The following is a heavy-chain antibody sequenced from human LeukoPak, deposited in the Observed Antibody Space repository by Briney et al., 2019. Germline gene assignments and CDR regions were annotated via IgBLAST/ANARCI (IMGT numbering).Heavy chain of an antibody. J-gene: IGHJ4*02. V-gene: IGHV3-11*05. CDR2: ISTTGTST. CDR1: GFTFSDFL. D-gene: IGHD2/OR15-2a*01. Sequence: GGSLRLSCAASGFTFSDFLMSWIRQAPGKGLEWVAHISTTGTSTDYADSVKGRFTISRDNAKNSLYLQMNSLRAEDTAVYYCARGGFYDKSVGQWGQGTLVAVSS. CDR3: ARGGFYDKSVGQ.